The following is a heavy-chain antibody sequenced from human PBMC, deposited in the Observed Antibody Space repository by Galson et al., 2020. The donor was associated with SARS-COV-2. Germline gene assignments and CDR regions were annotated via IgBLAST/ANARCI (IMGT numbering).Heavy chain of an antibody. CDR2: IYPGDSDT. CDR1: GYSFTNYW. V-gene: IGHV5-51*01. Sequence: KIGESLKISCTGSGYSFTNYWIGWVRQTPGKGLEWMGIIYPGDSDTRYSPSFQGQVTISADNSISTAYLQWSSLKASDTAMYYCAGRPIATGWSTSYYFMDIWGKGTTVTVSS. J-gene: IGHJ6*03. D-gene: IGHD6-19*01. CDR3: AGRPIATGWSTSYYFMDI.